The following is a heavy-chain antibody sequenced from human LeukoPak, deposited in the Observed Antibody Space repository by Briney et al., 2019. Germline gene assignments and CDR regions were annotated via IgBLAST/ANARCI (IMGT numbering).Heavy chain of an antibody. V-gene: IGHV3-11*06. CDR3: ARDHNFAFDN. Sequence: PGGSLRLSCAASGFIFGDYSMNWVRQPPRKGLEWISYIGIDSGNTKYADSVKGRFTISADNAKNSLYLQMNSLRVEDTAVYYCARDHNFAFDNWGQGTLVTVSS. D-gene: IGHD5-24*01. CDR1: GFIFGDYS. CDR2: IGIDSGNT. J-gene: IGHJ4*02.